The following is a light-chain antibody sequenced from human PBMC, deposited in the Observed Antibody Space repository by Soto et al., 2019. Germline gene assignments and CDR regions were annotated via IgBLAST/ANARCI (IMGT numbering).Light chain of an antibody. J-gene: IGKJ1*01. CDR2: AAS. CDR3: QQYGYSAWT. Sequence: EIVLAQSPGTLSLSPWERATFSCRASQSVDSNYLAWYQQKPGQAPKILIFAASSRATGIPDRFSGSGSGTDFTLTISRLEPGDFAVYYCQQYGYSAWTFGQGTKVEIK. CDR1: QSVDSNY. V-gene: IGKV3-20*01.